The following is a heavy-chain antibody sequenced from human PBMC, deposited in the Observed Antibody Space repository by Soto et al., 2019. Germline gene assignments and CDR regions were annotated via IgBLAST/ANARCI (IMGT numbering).Heavy chain of an antibody. Sequence: QVQLQESGPGLVKPSETLSLTCTVSGGSISSYYWSWIRQPPGQGLEWIGYIYYSGSTNYNPSLNRRVTISVDSSKNQFALKLSSVTAADTAVYSWARNGGGAFYSNLDPWGQGTLVTVSS. V-gene: IGHV4-59*01. CDR2: IYYSGST. D-gene: IGHD4-4*01. CDR1: GGSISSYY. J-gene: IGHJ5*02. CDR3: ARNGGGAFYSNLDP.